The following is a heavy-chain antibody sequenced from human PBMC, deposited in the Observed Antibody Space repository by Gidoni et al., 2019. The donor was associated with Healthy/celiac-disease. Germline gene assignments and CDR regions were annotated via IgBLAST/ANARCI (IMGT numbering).Heavy chain of an antibody. CDR1: GFTFSSYG. CDR3: ARDGGSYYGYNWFDP. V-gene: IGHV3-33*01. J-gene: IGHJ5*02. Sequence: QVQLVEYGGGVVQPGRSLRLSCAASGFTFSSYGMHWVRQAPGKGLEWVAVIWYDGSNKYYADSVKGRFTISRDNSKNTLYLQMNSLRAEDTAVYYCARDGGSYYGYNWFDPWGQGTLVTVSS. CDR2: IWYDGSNK. D-gene: IGHD1-26*01.